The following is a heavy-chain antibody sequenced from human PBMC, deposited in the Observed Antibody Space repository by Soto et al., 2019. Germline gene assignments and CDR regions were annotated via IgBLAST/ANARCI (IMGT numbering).Heavy chain of an antibody. J-gene: IGHJ4*02. CDR3: ARDRTGAHYLDY. CDR1: GFTFSSYS. D-gene: IGHD7-27*01. CDR2: IWSGGSNE. Sequence: GGSLRLSCAPSGFTFSSYSMHWVRQAPGKGLEWVASIWSGGSNEYYGDSVKGRFSISRDNSKNTLYLQMNSPRVEDTAVYYCARDRTGAHYLDYWGQGTLVTVSS. V-gene: IGHV3-33*08.